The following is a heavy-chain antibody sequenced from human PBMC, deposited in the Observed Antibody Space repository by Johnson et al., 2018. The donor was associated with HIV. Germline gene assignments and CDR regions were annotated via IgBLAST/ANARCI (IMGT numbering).Heavy chain of an antibody. V-gene: IGHV3-33*01. CDR3: SGDGGYFSSTSCFRHWASAFDI. J-gene: IGHJ3*02. Sequence: MKWVRQTPGMGLAWVATVWYDGSHEYYADPVKGRFTIFRDNSKTTLYLQMNSLRAEDTAVYYSSGDGGYFSSTSCFRHWASAFDIWGQGTMVTVSS. D-gene: IGHD2-2*01. CDR2: VWYDGSHE.